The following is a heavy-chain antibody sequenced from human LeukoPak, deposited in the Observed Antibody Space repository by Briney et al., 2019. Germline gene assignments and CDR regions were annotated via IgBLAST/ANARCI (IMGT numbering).Heavy chain of an antibody. J-gene: IGHJ5*02. CDR3: ARQRRYDFWSGYQYNWFDP. V-gene: IGHV4-34*01. CDR1: GGSFSGYY. CDR2: INHSGST. Sequence: SETLSLTCAVYGGSFSGYYWSWIRQPPGKGLEWIGEINHSGSTNYNPSLKSRVTISVDTSKNQYSLKLSSVTAADTAVYYRARQRRYDFWSGYQYNWFDPWGQGTLVTVSS. D-gene: IGHD3-3*01.